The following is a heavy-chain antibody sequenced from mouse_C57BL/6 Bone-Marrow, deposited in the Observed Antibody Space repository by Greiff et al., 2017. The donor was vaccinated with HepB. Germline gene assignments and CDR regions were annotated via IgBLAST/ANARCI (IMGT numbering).Heavy chain of an antibody. CDR2: ISNLAYSI. Sequence: EVKLMESGGGLVQPGGSLKLSCAASGFTFSDYGMAWVRQAPRKGPEWVAFISNLAYSIYYADTVTGRFTISRENAKNTLYLEMSSLRSEDTAMYYWARRYYGTSYWYFDVWGTGTTVTVSS. V-gene: IGHV5-15*01. CDR1: GFTFSDYG. D-gene: IGHD1-1*01. CDR3: ARRYYGTSYWYFDV. J-gene: IGHJ1*03.